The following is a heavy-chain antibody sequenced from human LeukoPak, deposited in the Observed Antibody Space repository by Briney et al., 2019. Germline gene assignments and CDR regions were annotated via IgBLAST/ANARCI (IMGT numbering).Heavy chain of an antibody. V-gene: IGHV3-74*01. Sequence: GGSLRLSCAASGFTFSSYWMHWVRQAPGKGLVWVSRINSDGSSTSYADSVKGRLTISRDNAKNTLYLQMNSLRAEDTAVYYCARGPLTRLYYYYGMDVWGKGTTVTVSS. CDR2: INSDGSST. CDR3: ARGPLTRLYYYYGMDV. J-gene: IGHJ6*04. D-gene: IGHD1-1*01. CDR1: GFTFSSYW.